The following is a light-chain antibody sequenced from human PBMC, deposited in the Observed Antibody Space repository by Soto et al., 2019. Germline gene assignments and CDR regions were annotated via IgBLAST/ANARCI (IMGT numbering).Light chain of an antibody. J-gene: IGLJ2*01. V-gene: IGLV2-14*03. Sequence: QSALTQPSSMSGSPGQSITISCTGTTGNFGAYEHVSWYQQRPGRAPKVLIYDVRIRPSEVSNRFSGSKSGDTASLTISGLQAEDEAVYYCASKTTSSTVLFGGGTKLTVL. CDR1: TGNFGAYEH. CDR2: DVR. CDR3: ASKTTSSTVL.